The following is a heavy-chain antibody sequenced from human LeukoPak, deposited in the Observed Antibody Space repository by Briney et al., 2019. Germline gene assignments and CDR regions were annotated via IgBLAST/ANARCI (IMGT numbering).Heavy chain of an antibody. CDR1: GFTFSNYG. CDR3: ARDGVVDSSGWYVDY. Sequence: GRSLRLSCAASGFTFSNYGTHWVRQAPGKGLEWVSYITTSGGIKSYADSVKGRFTISRDNAKNSVYLQINSLRAEDTAVYYCARDGVVDSSGWYVDYWGQGTLVTVSS. J-gene: IGHJ4*02. D-gene: IGHD6-19*01. V-gene: IGHV3-48*04. CDR2: ITTSGGIK.